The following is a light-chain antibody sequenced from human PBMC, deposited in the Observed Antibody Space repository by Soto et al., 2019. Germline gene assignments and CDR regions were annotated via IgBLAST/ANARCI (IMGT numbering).Light chain of an antibody. V-gene: IGLV1-47*01. J-gene: IGLJ1*01. CDR3: AAWDDSLSGYV. Sequence: QSVLTQPPSASGTPGQKVTISCSGSSSNIESNYVYWYQQLPGTAPKLLIYRNNQRPSGVPDRFSGSKSGTSASLAISGLRSEDEADYYCAAWDDSLSGYVFGTGTEVTGL. CDR2: RNN. CDR1: SSNIESNY.